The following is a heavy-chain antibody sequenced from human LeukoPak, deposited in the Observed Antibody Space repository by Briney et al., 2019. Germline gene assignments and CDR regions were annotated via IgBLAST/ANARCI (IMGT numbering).Heavy chain of an antibody. J-gene: IGHJ2*01. D-gene: IGHD2-15*01. CDR3: AREGISGYCSGGSCYSTVRYWYFDL. V-gene: IGHV3-21*01. CDR1: GFTFSSDS. CDR2: ISSSSTYI. Sequence: GGSLRLSCAASGFTFSSDSMNWVGQAPGTGLEWVSSISSSSTYIDYADSVKGRFTISRDNPKNSLYLQMNSLRAEDTAVYYCAREGISGYCSGGSCYSTVRYWYFDLWGRGTLVTVSS.